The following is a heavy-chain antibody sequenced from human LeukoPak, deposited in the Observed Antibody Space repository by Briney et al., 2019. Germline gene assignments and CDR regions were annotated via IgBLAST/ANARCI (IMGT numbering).Heavy chain of an antibody. D-gene: IGHD5-18*01. CDR2: ISYDGSNK. V-gene: IGHV3-30*18. Sequence: QPGRALRLSCAASGFTFSSYGMHWVRQAPGKGLEWVAVISYDGSNKYYADSVKGRFTISRDNSKNTLYLQMNSLRAEDTAVYYCAKLGYSYGNFDYWGQGTLVTVSS. CDR3: AKLGYSYGNFDY. J-gene: IGHJ4*02. CDR1: GFTFSSYG.